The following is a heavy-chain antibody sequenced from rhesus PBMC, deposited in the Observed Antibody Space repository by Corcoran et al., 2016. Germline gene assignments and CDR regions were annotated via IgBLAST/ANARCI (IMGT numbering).Heavy chain of an antibody. J-gene: IGHJ4*01. V-gene: IGHV4-99*01. CDR3: ARRLATVTLSYFDY. CDR1: GYSISSGYY. Sequence: QVQLQESGPGLVKPSETLSLTCAVSGYSISSGYYWGWIRQPPGKGLEYIGYSSGSSGSTYYNPSLKSRVTISTDTSKNQFSLKLSSVTAADTVVYYCARRLATVTLSYFDYWGQGVLVTVSS. D-gene: IGHD5-36*02. CDR2: SSGSSGST.